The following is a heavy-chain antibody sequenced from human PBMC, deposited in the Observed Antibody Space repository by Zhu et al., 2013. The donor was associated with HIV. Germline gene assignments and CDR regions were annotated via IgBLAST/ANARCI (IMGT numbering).Heavy chain of an antibody. V-gene: IGHV3-48*03. CDR2: INSIGSTI. D-gene: IGHD2-21*02. Sequence: EVQLVESGGGLVQPGGSPKLSCAASGFTFSTYEMNWFRQAPGKGLEWVSYINSIGSTIYYADSVKGRFTVSRDNAKNSLYLQMNSLRAEDTAVYYCARVKQLVTAWGQGTLVTVSS. CDR1: GFTFSTYE. J-gene: IGHJ5*02. CDR3: ARVKQLVTA.